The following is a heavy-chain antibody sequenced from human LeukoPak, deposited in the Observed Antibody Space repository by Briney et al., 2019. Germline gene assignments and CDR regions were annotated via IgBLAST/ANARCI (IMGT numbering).Heavy chain of an antibody. CDR2: IYYSGST. V-gene: IGHV4-31*03. J-gene: IGHJ4*02. CDR3: ARGAARRTTKNIAAAGTNRFDY. Sequence: SQTLSLTCTVSGGSISTGGYYWSWIRQHPGKGLEWIAYIYYSGSTYYNPSLKSRVTISVDTSKNQFSLKLSSVTAADTAVYYCARGAARRTTKNIAAAGTNRFDYWGQGTLVTVPS. CDR1: GGSISTGGYY. D-gene: IGHD6-13*01.